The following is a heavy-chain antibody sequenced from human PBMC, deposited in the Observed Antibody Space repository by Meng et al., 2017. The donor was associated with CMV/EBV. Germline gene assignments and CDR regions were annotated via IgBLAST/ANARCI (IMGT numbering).Heavy chain of an antibody. CDR1: GFTVSSNY. CDR2: ISSSSSYI. V-gene: IGHV3-21*01. CDR3: ARENWGDAFDI. D-gene: IGHD7-27*01. J-gene: IGHJ3*02. Sequence: GESLKISCAASGFTVSSNYMSWVRQAPGKGLEWVSSISSSSSYIYYADSVKGRFTISRDNAKNSLYLQMNSLRAEDTAVYYCARENWGDAFDIWGQGTMVTVSS.